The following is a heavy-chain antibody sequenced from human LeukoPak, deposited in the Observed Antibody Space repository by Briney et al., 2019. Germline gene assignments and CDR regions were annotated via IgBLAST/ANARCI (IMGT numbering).Heavy chain of an antibody. Sequence: SETLSLTCSVSGGSISGSYWSWIRQTPGKGLEWIGYIYYGGRTNYNPSLKTPISISQDMSRNQVSLKLRSVTAADTAVYYCARYFHRILRGIIISYFEDWGPGIVVTVS. CDR1: GGSISGSY. V-gene: IGHV4-59*01. CDR2: IYYGGRT. J-gene: IGHJ4*02. CDR3: ARYFHRILRGIIISYFED. D-gene: IGHD3-10*01.